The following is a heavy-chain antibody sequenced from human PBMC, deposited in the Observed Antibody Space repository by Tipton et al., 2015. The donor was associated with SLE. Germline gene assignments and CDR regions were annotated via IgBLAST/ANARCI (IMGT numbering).Heavy chain of an antibody. CDR1: GFTVSHNY. J-gene: IGHJ4*02. Sequence: SLRLSCAASGFTVSHNYMSWVRQAPGKGLEWVAVIYSGGTTYYTDSVKGRFTISRDNSENKLYLQMNSLRPEDTAVFYCAKDILSSGWYGDFDSWGQGTLVTVSS. D-gene: IGHD6-19*01. CDR3: AKDILSSGWYGDFDS. V-gene: IGHV3-66*02. CDR2: IYSGGTT.